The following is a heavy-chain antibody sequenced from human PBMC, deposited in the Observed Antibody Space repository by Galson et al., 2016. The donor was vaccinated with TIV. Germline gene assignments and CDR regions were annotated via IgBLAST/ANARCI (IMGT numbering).Heavy chain of an antibody. V-gene: IGHV1-69*13. CDR1: GGTFSSYA. CDR3: ARRSAAITIFGVDYYYGMDV. J-gene: IGHJ6*02. CDR2: IIPIFGTA. Sequence: SVKVSCKASGGTFSSYAIRWVRQAPGQGLEWMGGIIPIFGTANYAQKFQGRVTITADESTSTAYMELSSLRSEDTAVYYCARRSAAITIFGVDYYYGMDVWGQGTTVTVSS. D-gene: IGHD3-3*01.